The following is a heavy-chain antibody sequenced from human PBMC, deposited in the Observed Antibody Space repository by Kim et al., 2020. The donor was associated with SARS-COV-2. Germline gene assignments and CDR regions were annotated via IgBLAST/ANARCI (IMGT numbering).Heavy chain of an antibody. CDR3: TRVPGMTVAGCVAFN. CDR1: GFTFSDSA. V-gene: IGHV3-73*01. J-gene: IGHJ3*02. Sequence: GWSLRLSCGASGFTFSDSAMHWVRRASGKGLEWVSRIRSNVNGYATAYSASVRCRFTISRDDSRNTAYLQMHSPKTEDTAVSYCTRVPGMTVAGCVAFN. D-gene: IGHD1-1*01. CDR2: IRSNVNGYAT.